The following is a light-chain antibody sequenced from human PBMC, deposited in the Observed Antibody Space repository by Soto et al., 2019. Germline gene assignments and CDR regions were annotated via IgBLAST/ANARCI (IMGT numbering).Light chain of an antibody. CDR1: QSVSSHH. CDR2: GGS. J-gene: IGKJ1*01. V-gene: IGKV3-20*01. CDR3: QQYSSSRT. Sequence: VLTKSLGTLSLSPGERATLSCRASQSVSSHHLAWSQLKPGQAPRRLIYGGSSRAPGIPVRFSGSGSETDFTLPVARLEPEDFAVYYCQQYSSSRTFGQGTKVDNK.